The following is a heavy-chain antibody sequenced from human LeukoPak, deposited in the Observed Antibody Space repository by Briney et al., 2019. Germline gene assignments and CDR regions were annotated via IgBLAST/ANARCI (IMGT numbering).Heavy chain of an antibody. D-gene: IGHD3-3*01. CDR1: GLNFDDSA. Sequence: PGGSLRLSCVASGLNFDDSAMHWVRQAPGKGLEWVSLISADGGSTFSADSVKGRFTISRDNSKNTLYLQMNSLRAEDTAVYYCARDWSHRCFDYWGQGTLVTVSS. CDR2: ISADGGST. V-gene: IGHV3-43*02. CDR3: ARDWSHRCFDY. J-gene: IGHJ4*02.